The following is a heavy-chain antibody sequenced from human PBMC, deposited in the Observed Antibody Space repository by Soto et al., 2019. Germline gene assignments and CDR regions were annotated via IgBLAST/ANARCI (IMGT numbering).Heavy chain of an antibody. CDR1: GFTFSSYA. CDR3: AKGVGATTPYFDY. CDR2: ISGSGGST. D-gene: IGHD1-26*01. V-gene: IGHV3-23*01. J-gene: IGHJ4*02. Sequence: EVQLLESGGGLVQPGGSLRLSCAASGFTFSSYAMRWVRQAPWKGLEWVSAISGSGGSTYYADSVKGRFTISRDNSKNTLYLQMNSLRAEDTAVYYCAKGVGATTPYFDYWGQGTLVTVSS.